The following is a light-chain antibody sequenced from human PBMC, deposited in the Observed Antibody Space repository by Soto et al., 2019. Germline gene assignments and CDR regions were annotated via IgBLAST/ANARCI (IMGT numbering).Light chain of an antibody. J-gene: IGKJ4*01. CDR2: GAS. V-gene: IGKV3-20*01. Sequence: EIVLTQSPGTLYLSPGERATLSCRASQRLSSSYLAWYQQKPGQAPRLLIYGASSRATGIPDRFSGSGSGTDFALTISRLEPEDSAVYNCQQYGSSPLTFGGGTKVEIK. CDR1: QRLSSSY. CDR3: QQYGSSPLT.